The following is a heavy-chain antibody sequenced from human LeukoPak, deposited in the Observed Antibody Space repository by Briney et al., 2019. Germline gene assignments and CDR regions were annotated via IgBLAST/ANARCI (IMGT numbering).Heavy chain of an antibody. CDR2: ISSSSSYI. J-gene: IGHJ4*02. CDR1: GFTFSSYS. D-gene: IGHD3-3*01. Sequence: GGSLRLSCAASGFTFSSYSMNWVRQAPGKGLEWVSSISSSSSYIYYAGSVKGRFTISRDNAKNSLYLQMNSLRAEDTAVYYCARDWVSDFWGQGTLVTVSS. CDR3: ARDWVSDF. V-gene: IGHV3-21*01.